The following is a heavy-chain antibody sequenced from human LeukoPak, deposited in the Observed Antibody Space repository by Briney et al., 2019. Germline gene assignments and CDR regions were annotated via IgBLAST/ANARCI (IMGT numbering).Heavy chain of an antibody. D-gene: IGHD3-22*01. CDR2: INPNSGGT. CDR1: GYTFTGYY. CDR3: ARDGNYYDSSAYYPH. V-gene: IGHV1-2*02. Sequence: ASVKVSCKASGYTFTGYYMHWVRQAPGQGLEWMGWINPNSGGTKYAQKFQGRVTMTRDTSISTAYMELSSLKSDDTAVYYCARDGNYYDSSAYYPHWGQGTLVTVSS. J-gene: IGHJ4*02.